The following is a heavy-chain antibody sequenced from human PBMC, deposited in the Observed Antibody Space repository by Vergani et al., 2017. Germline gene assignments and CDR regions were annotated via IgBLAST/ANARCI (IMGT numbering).Heavy chain of an antibody. D-gene: IGHD3-3*01. CDR3: ARDREATIFGVVTSYYFDY. J-gene: IGHJ4*02. CDR1: GGSISSYY. Sequence: QVQLQESGPGLVKPSQTLSLTCTVSGGSISSYYWSWIRQPAGKGLEWIGRIYTSGSTNYNPSLKSRVTMSVDTSKNQFSLKLSSVTAADTAVYYCARDREATIFGVVTSYYFDYWGQGTLVTVSS. CDR2: IYTSGST. V-gene: IGHV4-4*07.